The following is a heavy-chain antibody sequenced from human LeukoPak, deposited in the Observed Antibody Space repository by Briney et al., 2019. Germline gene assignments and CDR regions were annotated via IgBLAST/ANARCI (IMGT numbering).Heavy chain of an antibody. J-gene: IGHJ6*02. CDR2: IIPLLNIP. D-gene: IGHD3-22*01. Sequence: SVKVSCKASGGTFISYAISWVRQAPGQGLEWMGRIIPLLNIPTYAQNFQGRVTITADKSTSTAYMELSSLRSEDTAVYYCAAAPSSGNYYYYGMDVWGQRTTVTVSS. CDR3: AAAPSSGNYYYYGMDV. V-gene: IGHV1-69*04. CDR1: GGTFISYA.